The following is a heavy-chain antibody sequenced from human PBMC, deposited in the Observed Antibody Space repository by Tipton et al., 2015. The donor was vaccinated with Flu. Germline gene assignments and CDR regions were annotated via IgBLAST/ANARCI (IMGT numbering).Heavy chain of an antibody. Sequence: TLSLTCAVSGGSISSGGYSWIWIRQPPGKGLEWIGYIYHSGSTYYNASLKSRVTTSVDRSKNQFSLKLSSVTAADTAVYYCARSTPIAATGWGMDVWGQGTTVTVSS. D-gene: IGHD6-13*01. CDR3: ARSTPIAATGWGMDV. J-gene: IGHJ6*02. CDR2: IYHSGST. CDR1: GGSISSGGYS. V-gene: IGHV4-30-2*01.